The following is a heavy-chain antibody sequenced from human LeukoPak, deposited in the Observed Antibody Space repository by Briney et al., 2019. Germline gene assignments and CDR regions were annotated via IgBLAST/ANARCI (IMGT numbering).Heavy chain of an antibody. J-gene: IGHJ4*02. Sequence: PGGSLRLSCAASGFTFSSYAMSWVRQAPGKGLEWVSAISGSGGSTYYADSVKGRFTISRDNSKNTLYLQMNSLRAEDTAVYYCAKRAELGLAVAGGYFDYWGQGTLVTVSS. V-gene: IGHV3-23*01. D-gene: IGHD6-19*01. CDR3: AKRAELGLAVAGGYFDY. CDR1: GFTFSSYA. CDR2: ISGSGGST.